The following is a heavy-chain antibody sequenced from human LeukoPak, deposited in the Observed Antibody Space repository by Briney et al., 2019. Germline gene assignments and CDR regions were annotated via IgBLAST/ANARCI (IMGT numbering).Heavy chain of an antibody. CDR3: ARRRDTNYYGSGSYNY. J-gene: IGHJ4*02. CDR2: IIPILGIA. D-gene: IGHD3-10*01. Sequence: ASVKVSCKASGGTFSSYAISWVRQAPGQGLEWMGRIIPILGIANYAQKFQGRVTITADKSTSTAYVELSSLRSEDTAVYYCARRRDTNYYGSGSYNYWGQGTLVTVSS. CDR1: GGTFSSYA. V-gene: IGHV1-69*04.